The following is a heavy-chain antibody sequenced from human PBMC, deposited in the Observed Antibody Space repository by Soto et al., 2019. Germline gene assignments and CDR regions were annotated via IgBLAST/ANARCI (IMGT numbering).Heavy chain of an antibody. V-gene: IGHV1-3*05. CDR1: GYTFTSYA. J-gene: IGHJ4*02. CDR3: ARSIGVVTALDY. Sequence: QVQLVQSGAEEKKPGASVKVSCKASGYTFTSYAMHWVRQAPGQRLEWMGWNNAGNGNKKYSQKFQGRVTITRDTSATTADMELSSLRSEDTAVYYCARSIGVVTALDYWGQGTLVTVSS. D-gene: IGHD2-21*02. CDR2: NNAGNGNK.